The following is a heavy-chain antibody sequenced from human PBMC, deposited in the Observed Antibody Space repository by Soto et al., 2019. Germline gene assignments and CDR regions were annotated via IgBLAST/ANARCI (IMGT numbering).Heavy chain of an antibody. Sequence: PGGSLRLACAAYGFPFGSHAMSWVSQAPGKGLEWVSLVSGNGGTTNYADSVKGRFTISRDNSQKTLYLQMNSLRAEDKAIYYCAKGKAHTLFGVDTRFDYWGQGTLVTVSS. D-gene: IGHD3-3*01. CDR1: GFPFGSHA. J-gene: IGHJ4*02. V-gene: IGHV3-23*01. CDR3: AKGKAHTLFGVDTRFDY. CDR2: VSGNGGTT.